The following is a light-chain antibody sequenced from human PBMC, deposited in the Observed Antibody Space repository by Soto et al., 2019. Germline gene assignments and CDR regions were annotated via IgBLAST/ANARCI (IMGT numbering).Light chain of an antibody. J-gene: IGKJ5*01. V-gene: IGKV1-9*01. Sequence: DIQLTQSPSLLSTSVGDRVTITCRASQGMSTYLAWYQQKPGKAPKLLIYEASTLQSGVPSRFSGSGSGTEFTLTISSLKPEDFATYYWHQRSTYPVTCGQGTRLEI. CDR1: QGMSTY. CDR2: EAS. CDR3: HQRSTYPVT.